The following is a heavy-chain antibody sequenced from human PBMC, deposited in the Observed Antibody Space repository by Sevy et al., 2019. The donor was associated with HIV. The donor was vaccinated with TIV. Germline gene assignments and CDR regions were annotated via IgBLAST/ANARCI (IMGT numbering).Heavy chain of an antibody. D-gene: IGHD5-18*01. Sequence: GGSLRLSCAASGFTFDHHAMHGVRQTPGKGLEWVSGISWNSASVAYADSVKGRFTISRDNAKKSLYLQMNSLRSEDTALYYCAKVPGYSYGLALWYFDLWGRGTLVTVSS. CDR2: ISWNSASV. CDR3: AKVPGYSYGLALWYFDL. J-gene: IGHJ2*01. V-gene: IGHV3-9*01. CDR1: GFTFDHHA.